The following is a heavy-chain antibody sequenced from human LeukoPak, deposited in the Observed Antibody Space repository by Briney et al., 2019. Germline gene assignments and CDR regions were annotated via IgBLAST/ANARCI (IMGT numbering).Heavy chain of an antibody. CDR3: ARVYSGSYYGFRVGAFDI. CDR2: IYYSGST. CDR1: GGSISSSSYY. Sequence: SETLSLTCTVSGGSISSSSYYWGWIRQPPGKGLEWIGSIYYSGSTYYNPSLKSRVTISVDTSKNQFSLKLSSVTAADTAVYYCARVYSGSYYGFRVGAFDIWGQGTMVTVSS. D-gene: IGHD1-26*01. J-gene: IGHJ3*02. V-gene: IGHV4-39*07.